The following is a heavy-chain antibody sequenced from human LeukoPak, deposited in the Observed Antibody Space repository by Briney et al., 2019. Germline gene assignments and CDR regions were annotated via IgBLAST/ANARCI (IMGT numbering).Heavy chain of an antibody. CDR3: ARDPPSDYYGSGSPQPAFDI. Sequence: PGGSLRLSCAASGFTFSSYAMHWVRQAPGKGLEWVAVISYDGSNKYYADSVKGRFTISRDNSKNTLYLQMNSLRAEDTAVYYCARDPPSDYYGSGSPQPAFDIWGQGTMVTVSP. CDR2: ISYDGSNK. J-gene: IGHJ3*02. D-gene: IGHD3-10*01. V-gene: IGHV3-30-3*01. CDR1: GFTFSSYA.